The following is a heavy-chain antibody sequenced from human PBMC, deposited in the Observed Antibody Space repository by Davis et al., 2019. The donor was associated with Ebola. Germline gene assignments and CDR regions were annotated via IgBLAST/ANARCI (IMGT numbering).Heavy chain of an antibody. D-gene: IGHD2-15*01. V-gene: IGHV1-69*13. J-gene: IGHJ4*02. CDR3: ARSAIAYCSGGSCFFDY. CDR2: IIPTYATS. CDR1: GGTFSSYA. Sequence: SVKVSCKASGGTFSSYAISWVRQAPGQGLEWIGVIIPTYATSYYAQKFQDRVTITADESTSTAYMELSSLKSEDTAVYFCARSAIAYCSGGSCFFDYWGQGTLVTVSS.